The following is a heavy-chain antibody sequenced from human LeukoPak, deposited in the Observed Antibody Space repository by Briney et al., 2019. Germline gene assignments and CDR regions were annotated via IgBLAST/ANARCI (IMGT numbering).Heavy chain of an antibody. J-gene: IGHJ1*01. V-gene: IGHV3-53*01. CDR1: GFTVSSNY. CDR2: IYSGGST. Sequence: PGGSLRLSCAASGFTVSSNYMSWVRQAPGKGLEWVSVIYSGGSTYYADSVKGRFTISRDNSKNTLYLQMNSPRAEDTAVYYCASSSSSWYTDFQHWGQGTLVTVSS. CDR3: ASSSSSWYTDFQH. D-gene: IGHD6-13*01.